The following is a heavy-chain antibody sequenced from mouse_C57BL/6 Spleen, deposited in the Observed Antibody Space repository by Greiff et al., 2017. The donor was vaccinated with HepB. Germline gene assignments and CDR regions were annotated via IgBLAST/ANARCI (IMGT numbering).Heavy chain of an antibody. Sequence: VKLQESGPGLVQPSQSLSITCTVSGFSLTSYGVHWVRQSPGKGLEWLGVIWRGGSTDYNAAFMSRLSITKDNSKSQVFFKMHSLQADDTAIYYCAKTYYGNAMDYWGQGTSVTVSS. CDR2: IWRGGST. V-gene: IGHV2-5*01. J-gene: IGHJ4*01. CDR1: GFSLTSYG. CDR3: AKTYYGNAMDY. D-gene: IGHD1-1*02.